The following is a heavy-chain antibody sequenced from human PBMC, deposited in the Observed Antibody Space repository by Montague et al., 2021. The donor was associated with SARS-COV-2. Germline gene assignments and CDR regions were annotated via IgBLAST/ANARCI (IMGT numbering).Heavy chain of an antibody. V-gene: IGHV4-59*01. Sequence: SETLSLTCTISGGSISSYYWSWIRQPPGKGLEWIGYTYYSGSTNXXPSLKSRVTISVDTSKNQFSLKLSSVTAADTAVYYCARAPVAHITIFGVVTSFDYWGQGTLVTVSS. J-gene: IGHJ4*02. CDR3: ARAPVAHITIFGVVTSFDY. CDR2: TYYSGST. D-gene: IGHD3-3*01. CDR1: GGSISSYY.